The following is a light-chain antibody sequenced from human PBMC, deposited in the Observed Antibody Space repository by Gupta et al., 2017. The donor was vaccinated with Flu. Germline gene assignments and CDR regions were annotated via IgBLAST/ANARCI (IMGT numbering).Light chain of an antibody. V-gene: IGLV6-57*01. CDR2: EDN. Sequence: SRGSIASNYVQWVPQRPGNSPTIVIYEDNERPSGVPDRFSGSIDSSPNSAPLTISGLKTEDEADYYCQSYDSSNVIFGGGTKLTVL. CDR1: RGSIASNY. J-gene: IGLJ2*01. CDR3: QSYDSSNVI.